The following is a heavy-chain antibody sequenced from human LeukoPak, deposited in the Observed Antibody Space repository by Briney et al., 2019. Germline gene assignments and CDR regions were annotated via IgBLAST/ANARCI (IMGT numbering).Heavy chain of an antibody. V-gene: IGHV1-46*01. CDR2: INPSGSST. CDR3: ARDGSGYFDY. CDR1: GYTFTSSY. Sequence: ASETVSCKASGYTFTSSYLHGVRPAPRQELEWMGIINPSGSSTSYAQKFQGTVTMTRDTSTSTVYMELTSLRSEDTAVYYCARDGSGYFDYWGQGTLVTVSS. J-gene: IGHJ4*02. D-gene: IGHD3-10*01.